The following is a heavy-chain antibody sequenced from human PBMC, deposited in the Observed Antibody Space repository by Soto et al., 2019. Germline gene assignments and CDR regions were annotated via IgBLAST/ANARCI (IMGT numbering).Heavy chain of an antibody. D-gene: IGHD3-10*01. CDR1: GYTFTSYY. V-gene: IGHV1-46*01. CDR3: ARDCGGVTMVRGVTV. Sequence: GASVKVSCKASGYTFTSYYMHWVRQAPGQGLEWMGIINPSGGSTSYAQKFQGRVTMTRDTSTSTVYMELSSLRSEDTAVYYCARDCGGVTMVRGVTVWGQGTTVTSP. J-gene: IGHJ6*02. CDR2: INPSGGST.